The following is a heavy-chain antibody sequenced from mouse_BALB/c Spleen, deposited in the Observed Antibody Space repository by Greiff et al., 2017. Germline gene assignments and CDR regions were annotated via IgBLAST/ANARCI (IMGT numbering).Heavy chain of an antibody. CDR3: ARHRYDYAWFAY. V-gene: IGHV1-54*01. J-gene: IGHJ3*01. D-gene: IGHD2-4*01. Sequence: QVQLQQSGAELVRPGTSVKVSCKASGYAFTNYLIEWVKQRPGQGLEWIGVINPGSGGTNYNEKFKGKATLTADKSSSTAYMQLSSLTSDDSAVYFCARHRYDYAWFAYWGQGTLVTVSA. CDR1: GYAFTNYL. CDR2: INPGSGGT.